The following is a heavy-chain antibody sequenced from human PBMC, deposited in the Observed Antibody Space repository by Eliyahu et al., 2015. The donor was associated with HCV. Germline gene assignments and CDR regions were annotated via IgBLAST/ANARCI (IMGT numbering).Heavy chain of an antibody. CDR3: ARERAEGSGLAFDI. J-gene: IGHJ3*02. CDR1: GGSISNSD. V-gene: IGHV4-59*01. D-gene: IGHD3-10*01. CDR2: GCGKGRV. Sequence: QVQLQESGPGLVKPSETLSLTCSVSGGSISNSDWNWIRQPPGKGPGRDWRGLGCGKGRVICPWNPSLKNRVTMSLDASKNFFSLKLRSVTATDTAVYYCARERAEGSGLAFDIWGQGMMVTVSS.